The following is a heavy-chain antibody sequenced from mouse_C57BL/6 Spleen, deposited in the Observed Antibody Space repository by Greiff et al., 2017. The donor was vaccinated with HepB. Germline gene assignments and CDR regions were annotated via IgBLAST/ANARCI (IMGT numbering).Heavy chain of an antibody. V-gene: IGHV1-42*01. CDR2: INPSTGGT. Sequence: VQLQQSGPELVKPGASVKISCKASGYSFTGYYMNWVKQSPEKSLEWIGEINPSTGGTTYNQKFKAKATLTVDKSSSTAYMQLKSLTSEDSAVYYCARGGWKDYYAMDYWGQGTSVTVSS. J-gene: IGHJ4*01. CDR1: GYSFTGYY. D-gene: IGHD2-3*01. CDR3: ARGGWKDYYAMDY.